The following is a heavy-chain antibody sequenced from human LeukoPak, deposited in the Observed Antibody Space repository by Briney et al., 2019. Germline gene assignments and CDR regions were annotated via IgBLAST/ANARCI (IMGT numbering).Heavy chain of an antibody. CDR3: ARAGYSSSWYVSPFDY. CDR2: ISAYNGNT. V-gene: IGHV1-18*01. D-gene: IGHD6-13*01. CDR1: GYTFTSYG. Sequence: ASVKVSCKASGYTFTSYGISRVRQAPGQGLERMGWISAYNGNTNYAQKLQGRVTMTTDTSTSTAYMELRSLRSDDTAVYYCARAGYSSSWYVSPFDYWGQGTLVTVSS. J-gene: IGHJ4*02.